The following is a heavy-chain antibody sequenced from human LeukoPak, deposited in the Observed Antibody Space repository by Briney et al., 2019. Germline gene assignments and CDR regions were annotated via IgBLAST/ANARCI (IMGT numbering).Heavy chain of an antibody. D-gene: IGHD6-13*01. V-gene: IGHV3-30*02. J-gene: IGHJ4*02. CDR3: ATDYSSSWYDLDY. CDR2: IRYDGSNK. Sequence: GGSLRLSCAASGFTFSSYGMHWVRQAPGKGLEWVAFIRYDGSNKYYADSVKGRFTISRDNSKNTLYLQMNSLRAEDTAVYYCATDYSSSWYDLDYWGQGTLVTVSS. CDR1: GFTFSSYG.